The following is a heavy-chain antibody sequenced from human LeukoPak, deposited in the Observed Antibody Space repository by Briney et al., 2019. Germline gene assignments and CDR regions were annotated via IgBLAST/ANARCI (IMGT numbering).Heavy chain of an antibody. CDR1: GGSISSGDYY. J-gene: IGHJ4*02. CDR3: ARQADNSPKRPFDY. D-gene: IGHD4-23*01. CDR2: IYYSGST. V-gene: IGHV4-61*08. Sequence: SETLSLTCTVSGGSISSGDYYWSWIRQPPGKGLEWIGYIYYSGSTNYNPSLKSRVTISVDTSKNQFSLKLSSVTAADTAVYYCARQADNSPKRPFDYWGQGTLVTVSS.